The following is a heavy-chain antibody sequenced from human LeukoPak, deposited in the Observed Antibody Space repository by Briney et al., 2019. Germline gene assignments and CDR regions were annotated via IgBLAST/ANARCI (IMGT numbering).Heavy chain of an antibody. D-gene: IGHD3-3*01. J-gene: IGHJ4*02. CDR3: ATETFGVVIKYYFDY. CDR2: ISYDGSNK. V-gene: IGHV3-30-3*01. CDR1: GFTFSSYA. Sequence: PGGSLRLSCAASGFTFSSYAMHWVRQAPGKGLEWVAVISYDGSNKYYADSVKGRFTISGDNSKNTLYLQMSGLRAEDTAVYYCATETFGVVIKYYFDYWGQGTLVTVSS.